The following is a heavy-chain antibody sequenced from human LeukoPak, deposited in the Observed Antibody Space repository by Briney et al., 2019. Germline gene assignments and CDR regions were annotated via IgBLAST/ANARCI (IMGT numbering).Heavy chain of an antibody. CDR2: ISGSSGII. CDR3: AGGGYSSGWRPYYFDY. Sequence: GGSLRLSCAASGFTFNTYTMNWVRQAPGKGLEWVSYISGSSGIIDYADSVRGRVTISRDNAKNSLYLQMNSLRAEDTAVYYCAGGGYSSGWRPYYFDYWGQGTLVTVSS. D-gene: IGHD6-19*01. CDR1: GFTFNTYT. V-gene: IGHV3-48*01. J-gene: IGHJ4*02.